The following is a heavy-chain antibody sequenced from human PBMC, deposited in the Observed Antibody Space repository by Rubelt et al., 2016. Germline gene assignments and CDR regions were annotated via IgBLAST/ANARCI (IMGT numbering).Heavy chain of an antibody. CDR3: ASPRVTTVRY. J-gene: IGHJ4*02. CDR1: GFSVTTNE. CDR2: VYSGGTT. Sequence: EVQLVESGGGLVQPGGSLRLSCAVSGFSVTTNEMSWVRQTPGEGLEWISVVYSGGTTYYADSVKGRFSISRDTSKNTLYRRMNSLRAEDTAVYYCASPRVTTVRYWGPGTLVTVSS. D-gene: IGHD1-14*01. V-gene: IGHV3-53*01.